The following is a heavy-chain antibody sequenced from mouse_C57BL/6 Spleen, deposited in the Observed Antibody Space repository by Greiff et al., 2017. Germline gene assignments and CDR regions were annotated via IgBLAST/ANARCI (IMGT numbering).Heavy chain of an antibody. CDR2: ISSGSSTI. CDR1: GFTFSDYG. Sequence: EVKVVESGGGLVKPGGSLKLSCAASGFTFSDYGMHWVRQAPEKGLEWVAYISSGSSTIYYADTVKGRFTISRDNAKNTLFLQMTSLRSEDTAMYYCAKGGHDGYPPMDYWGQGTSVTVSS. D-gene: IGHD2-3*01. J-gene: IGHJ4*01. V-gene: IGHV5-17*01. CDR3: AKGGHDGYPPMDY.